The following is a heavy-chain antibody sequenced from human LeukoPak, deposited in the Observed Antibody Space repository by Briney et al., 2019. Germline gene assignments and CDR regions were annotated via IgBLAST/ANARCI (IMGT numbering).Heavy chain of an antibody. J-gene: IGHJ5*02. Sequence: PGGSLRLSCAAPGFTFSSYAMSWVRQAPGKGLEWVSAISGSGGSTYYADSVKGRFTISRDNSKNTLYLQMNSLRAEDTAVYYCAKDSYYDILTGPPYDPWGQGTLVTVSS. CDR3: AKDSYYDILTGPPYDP. CDR2: ISGSGGST. V-gene: IGHV3-23*01. D-gene: IGHD3-9*01. CDR1: GFTFSSYA.